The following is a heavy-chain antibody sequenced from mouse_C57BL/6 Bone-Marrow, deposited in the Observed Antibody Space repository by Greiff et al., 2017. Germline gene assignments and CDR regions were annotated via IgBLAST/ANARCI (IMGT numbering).Heavy chain of an antibody. D-gene: IGHD3-2*02. CDR3: ARHQGGGSDYAMDY. V-gene: IGHV5-6*01. J-gene: IGHJ4*01. CDR2: ISSGGSYT. Sequence: EVQVVESGGDLVKPGGSLKLSCAASGFTFSSYGMSWVRQTPDKRLEWVATISSGGSYTYYPDSVKGRFNISRDNAKNTLYLQMSSLKSEDTAMYYCARHQGGGSDYAMDYWGQGTSVTVSS. CDR1: GFTFSSYG.